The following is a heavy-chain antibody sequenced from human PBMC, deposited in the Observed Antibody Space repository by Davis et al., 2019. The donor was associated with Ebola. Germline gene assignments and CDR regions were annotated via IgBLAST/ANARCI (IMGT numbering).Heavy chain of an antibody. Sequence: GESLKIPCAASGFTFNKYAMIWVRQAPGEGLQWASFINGLGDRTFYAESVKGRFTISRDNSRNTLFLQLDSLRAEDTAIFYCAKVAGYTSGWTFDHWGEGSLVTVSS. CDR1: GFTFNKYA. V-gene: IGHV3-23*01. J-gene: IGHJ4*02. D-gene: IGHD6-19*01. CDR2: INGLGDRT. CDR3: AKVAGYTSGWTFDH.